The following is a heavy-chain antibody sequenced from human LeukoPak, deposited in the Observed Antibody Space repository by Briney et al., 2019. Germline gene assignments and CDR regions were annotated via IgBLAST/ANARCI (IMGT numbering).Heavy chain of an antibody. V-gene: IGHV3-21*01. CDR1: GFTFSSYW. J-gene: IGHJ4*02. CDR2: ISSSSSYI. Sequence: GGSLRLSCAASGFTFSSYWMHWVRQAPGKGLEWVSSISSSSSYIYYADSVKGRFTISRDNAKNSLYLQMNSLRAEDTAVYYCARGGSSDYGDYWGQGTLVTVSS. D-gene: IGHD2-15*01. CDR3: ARGGSSDYGDY.